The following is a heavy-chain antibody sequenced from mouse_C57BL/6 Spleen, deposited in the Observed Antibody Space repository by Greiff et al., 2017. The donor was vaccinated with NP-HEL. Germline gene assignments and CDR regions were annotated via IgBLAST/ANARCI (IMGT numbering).Heavy chain of an antibody. CDR2: IWRGGST. V-gene: IGHV2-5*01. CDR3: AKPLYGLYAMDY. J-gene: IGHJ4*01. D-gene: IGHD1-1*02. CDR1: GFSLTSYG. Sequence: VMLVESGPGLVQPSQSLSITCTVSGFSLTSYGVHWVRQSPGKGLEWLGVIWRGGSTDYNAAFMSRLSITKDNSKSQVFFKMNSLQADDTAIYYCAKPLYGLYAMDYWGQGTSVTVSS.